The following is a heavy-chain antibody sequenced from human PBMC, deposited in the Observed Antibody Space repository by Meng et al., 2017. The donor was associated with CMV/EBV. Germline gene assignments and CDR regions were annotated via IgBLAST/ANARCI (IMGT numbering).Heavy chain of an antibody. J-gene: IGHJ6*02. CDR2: ISGSGGST. D-gene: IGHD5-18*01. CDR3: ARGSGYSHGYYYYYYGMDV. Sequence: LSLTCAASGFTFSSYAMSWVRQAPGKGLEWVSAISGSGGSTYYADSVKGRFTISRDNSKNTLYLQMNSLRAEDTAVYYCARGSGYSHGYYYYYYGMDVWGQGTTVTVSS. CDR1: GFTFSSYA. V-gene: IGHV3-23*01.